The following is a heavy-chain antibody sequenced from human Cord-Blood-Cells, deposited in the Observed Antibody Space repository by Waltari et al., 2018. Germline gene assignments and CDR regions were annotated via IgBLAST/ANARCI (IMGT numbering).Heavy chain of an antibody. D-gene: IGHD6-6*01. CDR1: GGSFSGYS. CDR2: INHSGST. V-gene: IGHV4-34*01. CDR3: ARFGLLSIAARPYYFDY. J-gene: IGHJ4*02. Sequence: QVQLQQWGAGLLKPSEPLSPTCAVYGGSFSGYSCSWIRLPTGKGLEWIGEINHSGSTNYNPSLKSRVTISVDTSKNQFSLKLSSVTAADTAVYYCARFGLLSIAARPYYFDYWGQGTLVTVSS.